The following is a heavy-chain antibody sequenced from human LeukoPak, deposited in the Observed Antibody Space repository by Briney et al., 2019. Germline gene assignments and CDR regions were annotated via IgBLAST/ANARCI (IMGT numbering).Heavy chain of an antibody. CDR3: ASVYYDSSGYQAIDY. D-gene: IGHD3-22*01. CDR1: GYTFTSYG. CDR2: ISAYNGNT. V-gene: IGHV1-18*01. Sequence: ASVKVSCKXSGYTFTSYGISWVRQAPGQGLEWMGWISAYNGNTNYAQKLQGRVTMTTDTSTSTAYMELRSLRSDDTAVYYCASVYYDSSGYQAIDYWGQGTLVTVSS. J-gene: IGHJ4*02.